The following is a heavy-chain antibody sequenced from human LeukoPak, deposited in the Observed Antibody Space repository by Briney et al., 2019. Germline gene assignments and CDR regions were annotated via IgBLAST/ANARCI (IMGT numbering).Heavy chain of an antibody. V-gene: IGHV4-38-2*02. D-gene: IGHD1-14*01. Sequence: PSETLSLTCTVSGYSISSGYYWGWIRQPPGKGLEWIGIIYHSGSTYYNPSLKSRVTISVDTSKNQFSLKLSSVTAADTAVYYCAREGTAGDYLQLYYYYYMDVWGKGTTVTVSS. CDR2: IYHSGST. CDR1: GYSISSGYY. CDR3: AREGTAGDYLQLYYYYYMDV. J-gene: IGHJ6*03.